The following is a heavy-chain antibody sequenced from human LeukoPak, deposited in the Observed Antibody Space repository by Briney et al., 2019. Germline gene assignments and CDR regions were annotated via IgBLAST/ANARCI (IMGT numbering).Heavy chain of an antibody. CDR2: TYYRSRWHN. CDR3: ARVHSGSSLGFDY. V-gene: IGHV6-1*01. D-gene: IGHD1-26*01. CDR1: GDIFSSNSAS. Sequence: SQTLPLTCAISGDIFSSNSASWNWIRQSPSRGLEWLGRTYYRSRWHNDYAVSVKSRITINPDTSKNQFSLQLNSVTPEDTAVYYCARVHSGSSLGFDYWGQGTLVTVSS. J-gene: IGHJ4*02.